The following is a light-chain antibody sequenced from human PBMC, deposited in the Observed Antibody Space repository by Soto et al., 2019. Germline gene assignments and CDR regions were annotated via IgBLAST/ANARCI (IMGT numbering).Light chain of an antibody. CDR1: SSNIGSNT. V-gene: IGLV1-44*01. J-gene: IGLJ1*01. CDR2: SNN. CDR3: CSYVGSYSYV. Sequence: QSVLTQPPSASGTPGQRVTISCSGSSSNIGSNTVNWYQQLPGTAPKLLIYSNNQRPSGVPDRFSGSKSGNTASLTISGLQAEDEADYYCCSYVGSYSYVFGIGTKLTVL.